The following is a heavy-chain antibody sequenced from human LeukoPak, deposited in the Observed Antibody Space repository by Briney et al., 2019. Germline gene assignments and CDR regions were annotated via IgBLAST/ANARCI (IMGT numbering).Heavy chain of an antibody. J-gene: IGHJ5*02. CDR2: INHSGST. V-gene: IGHV4-34*01. CDR1: GGSFSGYY. D-gene: IGHD6-19*01. CDR3: ARQSVARKRDWFDP. Sequence: SETLSLTCAVYGGSFSGYYWSWIRQPPGKGLEWIGEINHSGSTNYNPSLKSRVTISVDTSKNQFSLKLSSVTAADTAVYYCARQSVARKRDWFDPWGQGTLVTVSS.